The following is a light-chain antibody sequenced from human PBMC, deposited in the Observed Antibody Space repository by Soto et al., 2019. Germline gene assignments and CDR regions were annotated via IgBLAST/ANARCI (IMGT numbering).Light chain of an antibody. V-gene: IGKV3-20*01. J-gene: IGKJ2*01. Sequence: ETVLTQSPGTLSLSPGQRATLSCRASQSIPSSHVAWFQQRPGQAPRLLIYAASSRAPGISDRFSGSGTGTYFTLTISGLEPEDFAVYYCQQYGSAPPYNFGQGTKLEI. CDR1: QSIPSSH. CDR3: QQYGSAPPYN. CDR2: AAS.